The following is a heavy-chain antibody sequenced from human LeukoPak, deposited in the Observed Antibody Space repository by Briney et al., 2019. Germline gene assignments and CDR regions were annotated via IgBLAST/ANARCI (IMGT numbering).Heavy chain of an antibody. V-gene: IGHV3-21*01. D-gene: IGHD2-2*01. CDR1: GFTFSSYF. CDR2: ISSSSSYI. Sequence: GRSLRLSCAASGFTFSSYFMHWVRQAPGKGLEGVSSISSSSSYIYYADSVKGRFTISRDNAKNSLYLQMNSPGAEDTAVYYCARGGYQLLPAPSIWFDGWGQRTLVS. CDR3: ARGGYQLLPAPSIWFDG. J-gene: IGHJ5*02.